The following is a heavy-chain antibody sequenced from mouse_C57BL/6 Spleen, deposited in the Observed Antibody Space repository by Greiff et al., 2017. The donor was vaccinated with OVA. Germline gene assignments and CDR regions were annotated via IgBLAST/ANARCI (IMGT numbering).Heavy chain of an antibody. V-gene: IGHV1-55*01. Sequence: QVHVKQPGAELVKPGASVKMSCKASGYTFTSYWITWVKQRPGQGLEWIGDLYPGSGSTNYNAKFKRKATLTVETSSSTAYLQLSSLTSDDSAVYYCARWGITNVDAWLAYWGQGTLVTVSS. J-gene: IGHJ3*01. CDR3: ARWGITNVDAWLAY. CDR1: GYTFTSYW. D-gene: IGHD1-1*01. CDR2: LYPGSGST.